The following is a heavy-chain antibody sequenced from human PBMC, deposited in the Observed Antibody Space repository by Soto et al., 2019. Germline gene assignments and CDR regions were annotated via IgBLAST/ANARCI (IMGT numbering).Heavy chain of an antibody. Sequence: GGSLRLSCAASGFTFSSYWMHWVRQAPGKGLVWVSRINSDGSSTSYADSVKGRFTISRDNAKNTLYLQMNSLRAEDTAVYYCARGGSWFSGILRDDYYYGMDVWGQGTTVTVSS. CDR1: GFTFSSYW. CDR3: ARGGSWFSGILRDDYYYGMDV. J-gene: IGHJ6*02. D-gene: IGHD2-15*01. CDR2: INSDGSST. V-gene: IGHV3-74*01.